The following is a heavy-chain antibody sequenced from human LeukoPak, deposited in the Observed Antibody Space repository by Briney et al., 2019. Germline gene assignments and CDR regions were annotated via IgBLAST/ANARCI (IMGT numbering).Heavy chain of an antibody. CDR1: GGSISSGDYY. D-gene: IGHD3-22*01. V-gene: IGHV4-30-4*02. J-gene: IGHJ3*02. Sequence: SDTLSLTCTVSGGSISSGDYYWSSIRQPPGTGLEWIGYIYYSGSTYYNPSLKSRVTISVDTSKNQFSLKLSSVTAADTAVYYCARGRYYYDSSGTKIQDAFDIWGQGTMVTVSS. CDR2: IYYSGST. CDR3: ARGRYYYDSSGTKIQDAFDI.